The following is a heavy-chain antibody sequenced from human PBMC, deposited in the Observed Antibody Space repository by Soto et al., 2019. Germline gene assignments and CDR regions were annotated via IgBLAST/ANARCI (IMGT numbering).Heavy chain of an antibody. J-gene: IGHJ4*02. V-gene: IGHV1-8*01. Sequence: GASVKGSCKASGYTFTSYDINWVRQATGQGLEWMGWMNPNSGNTGYAQKFQGRVTMTRNTSISTAYMELSSLRSEDTAVYYCARAQEGFYDFCNCYYDQQQVFSYWAQGSLVPVSS. CDR3: ARAQEGFYDFCNCYYDQQQVFSY. CDR1: GYTFTSYD. D-gene: IGHD3-3*01. CDR2: MNPNSGNT.